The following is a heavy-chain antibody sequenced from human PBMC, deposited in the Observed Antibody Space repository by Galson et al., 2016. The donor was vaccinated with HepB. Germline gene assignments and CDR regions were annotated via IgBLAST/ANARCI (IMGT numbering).Heavy chain of an antibody. Sequence: SLRLSCAASGFIFSSYSMNWVRQAPGKGLEWVSYISSSSSTIYYADSVKGRFTISRDNAKNSLYLQMNSLRDEDTAVYYCARDLGSGWYSPYYYYGMDVWGQGTTVTVSS. CDR2: ISSSSSTI. CDR1: GFIFSSYS. J-gene: IGHJ6*02. CDR3: ARDLGSGWYSPYYYYGMDV. V-gene: IGHV3-48*02. D-gene: IGHD6-19*01.